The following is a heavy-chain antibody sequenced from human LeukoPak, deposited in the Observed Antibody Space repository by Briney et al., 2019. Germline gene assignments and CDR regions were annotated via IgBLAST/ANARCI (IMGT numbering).Heavy chain of an antibody. J-gene: IGHJ4*02. CDR3: ARIYSGGKFDY. Sequence: SQTLSLTCTVSGGSITSGSYYWSWIRQPAGKGLEWIGRIYTSGSTNYNPSLKSRVTISLDTSKNQFSLKLSSVTAADTAVYYCARIYSGGKFDYWGRGILVTVSS. D-gene: IGHD2-21*01. CDR1: GGSITSGSYY. CDR2: IYTSGST. V-gene: IGHV4-61*02.